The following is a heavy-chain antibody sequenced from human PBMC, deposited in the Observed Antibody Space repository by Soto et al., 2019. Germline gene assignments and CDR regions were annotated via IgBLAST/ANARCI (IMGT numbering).Heavy chain of an antibody. CDR3: ASSGSDTAMPHYYYYGMDV. Sequence: GESLKISCKGSGYSFTSYWIGWVRQMPGKGLEWMGIIYPGDSDTRYSPPFQGQVTISADKSISTAYLQWSSLKASDTAMYYCASSGSDTAMPHYYYYGMDVWGQGTTVTVSS. D-gene: IGHD5-18*01. V-gene: IGHV5-51*01. CDR2: IYPGDSDT. J-gene: IGHJ6*02. CDR1: GYSFTSYW.